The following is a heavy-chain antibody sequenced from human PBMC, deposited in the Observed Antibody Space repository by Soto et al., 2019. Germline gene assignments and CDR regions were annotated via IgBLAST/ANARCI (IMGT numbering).Heavy chain of an antibody. CDR2: ISGSGGST. Sequence: GGCVRLSGVASGITFGGRAMSWVRQAPGKGLEWVSAISGSGGSTYYADSVKGRFTISRDNSKNTLYLQMNSLRAEDTAVYYCAKDSQMYSSAWYYWGQGTLVTVSS. J-gene: IGHJ4*02. V-gene: IGHV3-23*01. D-gene: IGHD6-19*01. CDR1: GITFGGRA. CDR3: AKDSQMYSSAWYY.